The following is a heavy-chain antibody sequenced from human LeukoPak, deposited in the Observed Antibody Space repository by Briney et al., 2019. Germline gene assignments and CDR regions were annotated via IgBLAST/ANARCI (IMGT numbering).Heavy chain of an antibody. V-gene: IGHV1-2*02. D-gene: IGHD2-2*01. J-gene: IGHJ3*02. CDR1: GYTFTGYY. CDR2: INPNSGGT. CDR3: TRVPYCSSTSCPPDAFDI. Sequence: GASVKVSCKASGYTFTGYYMHWVRQAPGQGLEWMGWINPNSGGTNYAQKFQGRVTMTRDTSISTAYMELSRPRSDDTAVYYCTRVPYCSSTSCPPDAFDIWGQGTLVTVSS.